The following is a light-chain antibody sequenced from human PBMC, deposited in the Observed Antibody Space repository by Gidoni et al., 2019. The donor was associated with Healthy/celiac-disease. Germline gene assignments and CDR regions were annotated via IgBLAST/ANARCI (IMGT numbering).Light chain of an antibody. Sequence: EIVLTQSPGTLSLSPGERATLACRASQSVSSSYLVWYHQKPGQAPRLLIYGVVSRATGIPDRFSGSGSGTDFTLTISRLVPEDFAVYYGQQYGSSPYTFGQGTKLEIK. CDR1: QSVSSSY. J-gene: IGKJ2*01. CDR3: QQYGSSPYT. CDR2: GVV. V-gene: IGKV3-20*01.